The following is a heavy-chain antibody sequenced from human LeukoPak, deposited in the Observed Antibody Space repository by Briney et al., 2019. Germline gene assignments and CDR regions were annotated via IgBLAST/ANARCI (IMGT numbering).Heavy chain of an antibody. D-gene: IGHD3-3*01. CDR3: ATAVITIFGVVPFDY. V-gene: IGHV1-2*02. CDR1: GYTFTGYY. CDR2: INPNSGGT. J-gene: IGHJ4*02. Sequence: ASVKVSCKASGYTFTGYYMHWVRQAPGQGLEWMGWINPNSGGTNYAQKFQGRVTMTEDTSTDTAYMELSSLRSEDTAVYYCATAVITIFGVVPFDYWGQGTLVTVSS.